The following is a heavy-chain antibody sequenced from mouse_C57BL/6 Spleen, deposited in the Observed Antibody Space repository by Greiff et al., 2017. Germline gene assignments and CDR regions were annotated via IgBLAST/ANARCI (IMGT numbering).Heavy chain of an antibody. CDR2: IHPNSGST. D-gene: IGHD1-1*01. CDR1: GYTFTSYW. Sequence: VKLQQPGAELVKPGASVKLSCKASGYTFTSYWMHWVKQRPGQGLAWIGMIHPNSGSTNYNEKFKSKATLTVDKSSSTAYMQLSSLTSEDSAVYDCARRGGSSHWYFDVWGTGTTVTVSS. V-gene: IGHV1-64*01. CDR3: ARRGGSSHWYFDV. J-gene: IGHJ1*03.